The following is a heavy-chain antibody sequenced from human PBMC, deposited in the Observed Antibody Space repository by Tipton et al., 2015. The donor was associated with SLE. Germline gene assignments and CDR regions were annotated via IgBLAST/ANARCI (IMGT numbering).Heavy chain of an antibody. CDR1: GDSISSGSNY. D-gene: IGHD6-13*01. CDR3: VRDGGSSWSLDAFDT. CDR2: IYTSGTT. V-gene: IGHV4-61*09. Sequence: TLSLTCTVSGDSISSGSNYWNWIRQPAGKGLEWIGHIYTSGTTYYNPSLKSRATISVDTSKNQFSLKLSSVTAADTAVYYCVRDGGSSWSLDAFDTWGQGTMVTVSS. J-gene: IGHJ3*02.